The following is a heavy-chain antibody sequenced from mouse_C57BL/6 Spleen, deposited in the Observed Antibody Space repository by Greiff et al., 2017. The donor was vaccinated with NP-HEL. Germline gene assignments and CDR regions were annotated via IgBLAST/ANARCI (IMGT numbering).Heavy chain of an antibody. CDR3: ASLGGYYGYFDV. V-gene: IGHV3-1*01. J-gene: IGHJ1*03. Sequence: VQLQQSGPGMVKPSQSLSLTCTVTGYSITSGYDWHWIRHFPGNKLEWMGYISYSGSTNYNPSLKSRISITHDTSKNHFFLKLNSVTTEDTATYYCASLGGYYGYFDVWGTGTTVTVSS. D-gene: IGHD4-1*01. CDR1: GYSITSGYD. CDR2: ISYSGST.